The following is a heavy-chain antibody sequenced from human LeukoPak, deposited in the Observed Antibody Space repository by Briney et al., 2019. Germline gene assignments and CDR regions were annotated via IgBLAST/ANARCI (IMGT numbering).Heavy chain of an antibody. CDR3: ARLDYSSGWYWFDP. D-gene: IGHD6-19*01. Sequence: ASVNVSCKASGYTFTSYGISWVRQAPGQGLEWMGWISAYNGNTNYAQKLQGRVTMTTDTSTSTAYMELRSLRSDDTAVYYCARLDYSSGWYWFDPWGQGTLVTVSS. V-gene: IGHV1-18*01. CDR2: ISAYNGNT. CDR1: GYTFTSYG. J-gene: IGHJ5*02.